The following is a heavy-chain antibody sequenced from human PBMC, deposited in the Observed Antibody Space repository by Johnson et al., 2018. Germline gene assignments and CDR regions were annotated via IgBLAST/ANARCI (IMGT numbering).Heavy chain of an antibody. V-gene: IGHV1-8*01. Sequence: QVQLVESGAEVINPGASVRVSCKASGYTFTNYDINWVRQASGQGLEWMGYTNPNSGKTEYAQKFQGRITMTSDPSISTAYMALSSLPSEDTAVYYCARDPRLTPYWGQGTLVTVSS. CDR3: ARDPRLTPY. CDR1: GYTFTNYD. J-gene: IGHJ4*02. D-gene: IGHD1-14*01. CDR2: TNPNSGKT.